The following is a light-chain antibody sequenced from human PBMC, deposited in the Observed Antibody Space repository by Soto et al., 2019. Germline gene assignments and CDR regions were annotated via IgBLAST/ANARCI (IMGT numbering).Light chain of an antibody. CDR3: QHWS. V-gene: IGKV1-5*03. CDR1: QTINRW. CDR2: KAS. J-gene: IGKJ1*01. Sequence: DSQMTQSPSTLSASVGDRVTITCRASQTINRWLAWYQQKPGEVPKLLIYKASVLESGVPSRFSGSGSGTEFTLTISRLQPEDVATYYCQHWSFGQGTKVDIK.